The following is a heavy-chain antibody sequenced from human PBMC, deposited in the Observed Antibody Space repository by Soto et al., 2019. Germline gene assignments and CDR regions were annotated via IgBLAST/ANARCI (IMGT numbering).Heavy chain of an antibody. CDR3: ARSSGLDP. CDR1: GGSFSGYY. D-gene: IGHD3-10*01. Sequence: PSETLSLTCAVYGGSFSGYYWSWIRQPPGKGLEWIGEINHSGSTNYNPSLKSRVTISVDTSKNQFSLKLSSVTAADTAVYYCARSSGLDPWGQGTLVTVSS. CDR2: INHSGST. J-gene: IGHJ5*02. V-gene: IGHV4-34*01.